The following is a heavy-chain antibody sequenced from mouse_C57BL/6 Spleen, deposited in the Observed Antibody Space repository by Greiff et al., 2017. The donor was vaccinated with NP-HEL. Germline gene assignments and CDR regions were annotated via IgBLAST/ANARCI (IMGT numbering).Heavy chain of an antibody. CDR3: ARQDYYGSSLYWYFDV. CDR1: GFTFSDYG. Sequence: VQLKESGGGLVKPGGSLKLSCAASGFTFSDYGMHWVRQAPEKGLEWVAYISSGSSTIYYADTVKGRFTISRDNAKNTLFLQMTSLRSEDTAMYYCARQDYYGSSLYWYFDVWGTGTTVTVSS. V-gene: IGHV5-17*01. CDR2: ISSGSSTI. D-gene: IGHD1-1*01. J-gene: IGHJ1*03.